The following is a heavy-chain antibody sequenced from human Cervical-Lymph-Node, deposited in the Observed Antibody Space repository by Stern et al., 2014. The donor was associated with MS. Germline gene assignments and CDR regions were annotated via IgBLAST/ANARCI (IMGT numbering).Heavy chain of an antibody. CDR1: GFTVSSNY. V-gene: IGHV3-53*01. D-gene: IGHD3-3*01. CDR3: ARAIFGGVTPTMVPDAFEN. Sequence: EQLVQSGGGLIQPGGSLRLSCGASGFTVSSNYMSWVRQAPGKGLEWVSLIYSDGSTYYRDSVKGRFTISRDRSTNTMYLQMNSLRAEDTAVYYCARAIFGGVTPTMVPDAFENWGQGTRVTVSS. J-gene: IGHJ3*02. CDR2: IYSDGST.